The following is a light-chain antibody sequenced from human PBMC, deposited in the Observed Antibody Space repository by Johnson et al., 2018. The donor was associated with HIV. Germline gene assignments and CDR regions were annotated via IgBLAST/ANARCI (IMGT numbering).Light chain of an antibody. CDR2: NNS. Sequence: QSILTQPPSVSAAPGQKVTISCSGSRSNIGNNYVSWYQQLPGTAPKLLISNNSKRPSGIPDRFSGSKSGTSATLGITGLQTGDEADYYCGTWDSSLNTGYVFGTGTKVTVL. J-gene: IGLJ1*01. CDR1: RSNIGNNY. V-gene: IGLV1-51*01. CDR3: GTWDSSLNTGYV.